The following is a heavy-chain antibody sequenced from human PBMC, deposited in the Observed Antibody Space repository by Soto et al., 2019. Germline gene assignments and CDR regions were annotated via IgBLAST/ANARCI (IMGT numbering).Heavy chain of an antibody. CDR2: INPSAGTT. CDR3: ARDLLLVGETNGYCSGGVCNFPPGGMDV. J-gene: IGHJ6*02. V-gene: IGHV1-46*01. Sequence: QVHLVQSGAEVKKPGASVKVSCKATGYTFSIYYIHWVRQAPGQGLEWMGIINPSAGTTSYAQRFEGRVTLTIDTSTSTVYMDLSGLTSEDKAKYYCARDLLLVGETNGYCSGGVCNFPPGGMDVWGQGTTVTVSS. D-gene: IGHD2-15*01. CDR1: GYTFSIYY.